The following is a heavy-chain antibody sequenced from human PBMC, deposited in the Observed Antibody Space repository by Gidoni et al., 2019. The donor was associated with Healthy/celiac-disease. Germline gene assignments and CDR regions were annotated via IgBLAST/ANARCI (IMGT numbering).Heavy chain of an antibody. J-gene: IGHJ4*02. Sequence: EVQLLESGGGLVQPGGSLRLPCAASGLTFSSYAMSWVRQAPGKELEWVSAISGSVCSTYYADTVQGRFTISRDNSKNTLYLQMNSLRAEDTAVYYCANYITIFGVATTGFDYWGQGTLVTVSS. V-gene: IGHV3-23*01. CDR2: ISGSVCST. CDR1: GLTFSSYA. CDR3: ANYITIFGVATTGFDY. D-gene: IGHD3-3*01.